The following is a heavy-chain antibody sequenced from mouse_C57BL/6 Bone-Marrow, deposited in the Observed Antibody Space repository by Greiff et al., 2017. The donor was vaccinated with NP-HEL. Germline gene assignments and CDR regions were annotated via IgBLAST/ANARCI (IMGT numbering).Heavy chain of an antibody. J-gene: IGHJ4*01. V-gene: IGHV5-6*02. CDR1: GFTFSSYG. CDR2: ICSGGSYT. CDR3: ARPSYYGYAMDY. Sequence: DVMLVESGGDLVKPGGSLKLSCAASGFTFSSYGMSWVRQTPDKRLEWVATICSGGSYTYYPDSVKGRFTISRDNAKNTLYLQMSSLKSEDTAMYYCARPSYYGYAMDYWGQGTSVTVSS. D-gene: IGHD1-1*01.